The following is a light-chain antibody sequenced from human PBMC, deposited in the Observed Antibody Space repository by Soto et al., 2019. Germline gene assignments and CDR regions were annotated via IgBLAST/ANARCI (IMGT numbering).Light chain of an antibody. CDR1: QNINSW. J-gene: IGKJ1*01. CDR3: QHYNSYLGT. Sequence: DIQMTQSPSTLSASVGDRVTITCRASQNINSWLAWYQQKPGKAPKFLIYDASSLESGVPSRFSGSGSGTEFTLTISSLQPDDFATYYCQHYNSYLGTFGQGTKVEIK. CDR2: DAS. V-gene: IGKV1-5*01.